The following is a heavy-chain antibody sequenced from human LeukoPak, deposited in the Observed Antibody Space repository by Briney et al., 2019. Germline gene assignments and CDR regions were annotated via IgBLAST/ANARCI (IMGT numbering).Heavy chain of an antibody. V-gene: IGHV3-11*01. J-gene: IGHJ4*02. Sequence: GGSLRLSCAASGFTFSDYYMSWIRQAPGKGLEWVSYISSSGSTIYYADSVRGRFTISRDNSKNTLYLQMNSLRAEDTAVYYCAKAEPYYDILTGYDYWGQGTLVTVSS. D-gene: IGHD3-9*01. CDR3: AKAEPYYDILTGYDY. CDR1: GFTFSDYY. CDR2: ISSSGSTI.